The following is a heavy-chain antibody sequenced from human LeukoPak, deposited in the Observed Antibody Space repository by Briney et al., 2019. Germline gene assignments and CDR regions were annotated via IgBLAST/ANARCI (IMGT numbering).Heavy chain of an antibody. V-gene: IGHV3-74*01. CDR2: INSDGSRT. CDR1: AFTLSSYW. D-gene: IGHD3-16*01. CDR3: ARANPLGHL. Sequence: PGVSLRLSCAASAFTLSSYWMHWVRQAPGKGLVWVSHINSDGSRTDYADSVKGRFTVSRDNAKNTVYLQMNSLRAEDTAVYYCARANPLGHLWGQGALVTVSS. J-gene: IGHJ5*02.